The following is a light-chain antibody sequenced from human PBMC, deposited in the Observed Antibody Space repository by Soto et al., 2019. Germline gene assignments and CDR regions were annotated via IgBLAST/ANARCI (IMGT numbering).Light chain of an antibody. Sequence: EIVLTQSPDTLSLSPGERATLSCRASQSIGSSLAWYQQKPGQAPRLLMYGSYHRATGIPARFTGSGSGTDFTLTISRLEPEDFAVYFCQQYGGSPTFGQGTKVDIK. V-gene: IGKV3-20*01. J-gene: IGKJ1*01. CDR1: QSIGSS. CDR2: GSY. CDR3: QQYGGSPT.